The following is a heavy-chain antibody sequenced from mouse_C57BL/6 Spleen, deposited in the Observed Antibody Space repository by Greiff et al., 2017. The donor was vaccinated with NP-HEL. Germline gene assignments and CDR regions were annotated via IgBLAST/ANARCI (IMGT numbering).Heavy chain of an antibody. J-gene: IGHJ4*01. D-gene: IGHD1-1*01. Sequence: VQLQQSGAELVKPEASVKISCKASGYAFSSYWMNWVKQRPGKGLEWIGQIYPGDGDTNYNGKFKGKATLTADKSSSTAYMQRRSLTSEDSAVYFCARGATVVGHYAMDYWGQGTSVTVSS. CDR1: GYAFSSYW. V-gene: IGHV1-80*01. CDR3: ARGATVVGHYAMDY. CDR2: IYPGDGDT.